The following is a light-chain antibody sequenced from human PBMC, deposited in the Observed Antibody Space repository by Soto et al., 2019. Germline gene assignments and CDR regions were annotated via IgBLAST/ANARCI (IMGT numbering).Light chain of an antibody. J-gene: IGKJ5*01. CDR1: QDISNY. Sequence: DIQMTQSPSSLSASVGDRVTITSKASQDISNYLNWYQQKPGKAPKLLIYDASNLETGVPSRFSGSGSGTEFTFTISSLQSEDIATYYCQQYDNPLITFGQGTRLEIK. CDR2: DAS. V-gene: IGKV1-33*01. CDR3: QQYDNPLIT.